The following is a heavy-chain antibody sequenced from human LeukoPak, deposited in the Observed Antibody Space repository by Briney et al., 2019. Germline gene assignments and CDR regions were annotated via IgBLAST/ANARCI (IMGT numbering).Heavy chain of an antibody. CDR1: GGSISSYY. Sequence: NPSETLSLTCTVSGGSISSYYWSWIRQPPGKGLEWIGYIYNSGSTNYNSSLKSRVTISADTSKNQFSLKLSSVTAADTAVYYCARARGATIFQSAFDIWGQGTMVTVSS. V-gene: IGHV4-59*01. CDR3: ARARGATIFQSAFDI. D-gene: IGHD5-24*01. J-gene: IGHJ3*02. CDR2: IYNSGST.